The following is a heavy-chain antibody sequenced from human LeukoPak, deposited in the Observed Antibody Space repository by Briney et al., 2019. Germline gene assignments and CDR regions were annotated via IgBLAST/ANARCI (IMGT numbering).Heavy chain of an antibody. V-gene: IGHV1-46*01. CDR2: INPSGGST. D-gene: IGHD6-13*01. J-gene: IGHJ4*02. CDR1: GYTFTSYY. CDR3: ARVRIAAAAPKNKYYFDY. Sequence: ASVKVSCKASGYTFTSYYMHWVRQAPGQGLEWMGIINPSGGSTSYAQKFQGRVAMTRDTSTSTVYMELSSLRSEDTAVYYCARVRIAAAAPKNKYYFDYWGQGTLVTVSS.